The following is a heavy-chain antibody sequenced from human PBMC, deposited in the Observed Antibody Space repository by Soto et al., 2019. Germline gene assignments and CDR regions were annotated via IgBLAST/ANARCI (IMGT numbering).Heavy chain of an antibody. V-gene: IGHV3-74*03. CDR2: IDKVGTDS. CDR1: EFTFSGRS. Sequence: EVQLVESGGGLVQPGGSLRLSCAASEFTFSGRSVHWVRQAPGKGLVWVSGIDKVGTDSTYAYSVKGRFTGSRDNAKNTVYLQMNSPRVEDTAVYYCARGWFGPDVWGKGTTVTVSS. CDR3: ARGWFGPDV. D-gene: IGHD3-10*01. J-gene: IGHJ6*03.